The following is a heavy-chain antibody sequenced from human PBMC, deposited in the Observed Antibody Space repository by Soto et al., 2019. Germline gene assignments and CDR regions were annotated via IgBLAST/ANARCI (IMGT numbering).Heavy chain of an antibody. Sequence: ASVKVSCKASGGTFSGYYLHWVRQAPGQGPEWMGWINPNSGGTKYVQKFQGRVTMTRDTSISTVYLELSRLRSDDTAVYYWGRGGGIAAPGPNWFDPWGQGTLVTVSS. CDR1: GGTFSGYY. CDR3: GRGGGIAAPGPNWFDP. J-gene: IGHJ5*02. CDR2: INPNSGGT. D-gene: IGHD6-13*01. V-gene: IGHV1-2*02.